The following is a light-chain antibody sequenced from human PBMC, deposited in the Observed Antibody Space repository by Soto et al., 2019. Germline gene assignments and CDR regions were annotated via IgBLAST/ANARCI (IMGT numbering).Light chain of an antibody. CDR3: QQYNDWPGT. CDR2: GAS. V-gene: IGKV3-15*01. J-gene: IGKJ2*01. CDR1: QSVRSN. Sequence: EIVMTQSPGTLSVSPGERATLSCRASQSVRSNLAWYQQKPGQAPRLLIYGASTRATGIPARFSGSGSGTELTLTISSLQSEDFGLYSCQQYNDWPGTFGQGTTLEVK.